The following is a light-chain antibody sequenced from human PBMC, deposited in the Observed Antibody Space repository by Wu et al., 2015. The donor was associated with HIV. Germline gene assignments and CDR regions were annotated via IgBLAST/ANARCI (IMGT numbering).Light chain of an antibody. J-gene: IGKJ4*01. Sequence: EIVLTQSPATLSLSPGERATLSCRASQSVSKYLAWYQHKPGQAPRLLIYDASNRATGIPARFSGSGSGTDLTLTISSLEPEDFAVYYCQQRSNWPLTFGGGTKVELK. V-gene: IGKV3-11*01. CDR2: DAS. CDR1: QSVSKY. CDR3: QQRSNWPLT.